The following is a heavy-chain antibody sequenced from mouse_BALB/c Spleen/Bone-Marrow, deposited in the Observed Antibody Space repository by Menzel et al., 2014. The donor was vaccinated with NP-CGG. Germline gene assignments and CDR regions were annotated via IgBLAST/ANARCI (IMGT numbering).Heavy chain of an antibody. J-gene: IGHJ2*01. CDR3: ARSGYYGSSYFDY. D-gene: IGHD1-1*01. V-gene: IGHV1-20*02. CDR2: INPYNGDT. Sequence: EVKLQESGPELVKPGASVKISCKASGYSFTGYFMNWVMQSHGKSLERIGRINPYNGDTFYNQKFKGKASLTVDKSSSTAHMELRSLASEDSAVYYCARSGYYGSSYFDYRGQGTTLTVSS. CDR1: GYSFTGYF.